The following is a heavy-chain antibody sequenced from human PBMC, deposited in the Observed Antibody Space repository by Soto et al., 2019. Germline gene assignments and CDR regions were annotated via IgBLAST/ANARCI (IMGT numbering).Heavy chain of an antibody. D-gene: IGHD3-10*01. CDR3: AKDRYYGSGRYYNEYAFYS. Sequence: EVQLLESGGGLVQPGGSLRLSCAASGFTFSSYAMSCVRQAPGKGLEWVSAISGSGGSTYYADSVKGRFTISRDNSKNTLYLHMNSLRAEDTAVDYCAKDRYYGSGRYYNEYAFYSWGQGTMVTVSS. CDR2: ISGSGGST. V-gene: IGHV3-23*01. J-gene: IGHJ3*02. CDR1: GFTFSSYA.